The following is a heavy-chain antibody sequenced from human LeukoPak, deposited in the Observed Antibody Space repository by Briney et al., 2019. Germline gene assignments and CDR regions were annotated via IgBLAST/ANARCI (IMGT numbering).Heavy chain of an antibody. Sequence: SETLSLTCTVSGGSISSYYWSWIRQPPGKGLEWIGYIYYSGSTYYNPSLKSRVTISVDTSKNQFSLKLSSVTAADTAVYYCASLYSGSTGGVTLDYWGQGTLVTVSS. CDR1: GGSISSYY. D-gene: IGHD1-26*01. V-gene: IGHV4-59*12. CDR2: IYYSGST. CDR3: ASLYSGSTGGVTLDY. J-gene: IGHJ4*02.